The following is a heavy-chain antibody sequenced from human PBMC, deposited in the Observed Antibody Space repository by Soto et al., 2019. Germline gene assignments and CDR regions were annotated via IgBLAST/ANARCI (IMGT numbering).Heavy chain of an antibody. D-gene: IGHD3-22*01. CDR1: GYTFTSYG. CDR2: ISAYNGNT. J-gene: IGHJ5*02. V-gene: IGHV1-18*01. Sequence: ASVKVSCKASGYTFTSYGISWVRQAPGQGLEWMGWISAYNGNTNYAQKLQGRVTMTTDTSTSTAYMELRSLRSDDTAVYYCARAFYDSSGDNNWFDPWGQGTLVTVSS. CDR3: ARAFYDSSGDNNWFDP.